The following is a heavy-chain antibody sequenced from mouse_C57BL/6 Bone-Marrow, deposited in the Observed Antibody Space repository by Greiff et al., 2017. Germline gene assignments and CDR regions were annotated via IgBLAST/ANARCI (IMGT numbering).Heavy chain of an antibody. Sequence: QVQLKQSGAELARPGASVKLSCKASGYTFTSYGISWVKQRTGQGLEWIGEIYPRSGNTYYNEKFKGKATLTADESSSTAYRELRSLTSEDYAVYFWARSEYYGSNFAYWGQGTLVTVSA. CDR2: IYPRSGNT. CDR3: ARSEYYGSNFAY. J-gene: IGHJ3*01. V-gene: IGHV1-81*01. CDR1: GYTFTSYG. D-gene: IGHD1-1*01.